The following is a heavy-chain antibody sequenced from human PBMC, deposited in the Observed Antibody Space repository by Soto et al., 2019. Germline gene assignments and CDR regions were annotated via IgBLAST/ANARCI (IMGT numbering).Heavy chain of an antibody. CDR2: ISYDGGHK. J-gene: IGHJ6*02. CDR1: EFTFSSYA. CDR3: ARVKTDYSNPRGPFFFYGMDV. V-gene: IGHV3-30-3*01. Sequence: QVQLVESGGGVVHPERSLRLSCSASEFTFSSYAMHWVRQAPGKGLEWVAGISYDGGHKFYGDSVRGRFTISRDSSKTTVFLEMNSLRPWDTAAYYCARVKTDYSNPRGPFFFYGMDVWGQGTTVTVSS. D-gene: IGHD4-4*01.